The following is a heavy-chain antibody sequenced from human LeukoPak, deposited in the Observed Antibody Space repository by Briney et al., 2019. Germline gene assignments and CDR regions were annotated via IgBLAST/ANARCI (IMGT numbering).Heavy chain of an antibody. Sequence: GGSLRLSCAASGFTFSSYGMQWVRQAPGKGLEWVAVISYDGSNKYYADSVKGRFTISRDNSKNTLYLQMNSLRAEDTAVYYCAKVAANWGIRQGYFDLWGRGTLVTVSS. CDR2: ISYDGSNK. CDR3: AKVAANWGIRQGYFDL. CDR1: GFTFSSYG. D-gene: IGHD7-27*01. J-gene: IGHJ2*01. V-gene: IGHV3-30*18.